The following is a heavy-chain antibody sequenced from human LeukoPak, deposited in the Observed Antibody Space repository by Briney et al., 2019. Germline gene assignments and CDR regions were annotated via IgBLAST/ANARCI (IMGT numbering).Heavy chain of an antibody. CDR3: AGTQAYRLFDY. CDR1: GGSISSGGYY. CDR2: IYYSGST. D-gene: IGHD2-2*01. V-gene: IGHV4-31*03. J-gene: IGHJ4*02. Sequence: SQTLPLTCTVSGGSISSGGYYWSWIRQHPGKGLERIGYIYYSGSTYYNPSLKSRVTISVDTSKNQFSLKLSSVTAADTAVYYCAGTQAYRLFDYWGQGTLVTVSS.